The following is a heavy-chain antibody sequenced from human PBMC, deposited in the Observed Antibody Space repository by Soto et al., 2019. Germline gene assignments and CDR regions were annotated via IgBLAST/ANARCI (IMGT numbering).Heavy chain of an antibody. V-gene: IGHV4-28*01. Sequence: QVQLQESGPGLVKPSDTLSLTCAVSGYSISSSNWWGWIRQPPGKGLEWIGYIYYSGSTYHNPSLKSRVTMSVATSKNQFSLKLSSVTAVDTAVYYCARVGATSPLPLRNALDIWGQGTKVTVSS. J-gene: IGHJ3*02. D-gene: IGHD1-26*01. CDR1: GYSISSSNW. CDR2: IYYSGST. CDR3: ARVGATSPLPLRNALDI.